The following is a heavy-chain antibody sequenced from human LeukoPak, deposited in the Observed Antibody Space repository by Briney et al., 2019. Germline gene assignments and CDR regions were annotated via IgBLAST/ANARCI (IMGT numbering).Heavy chain of an antibody. J-gene: IGHJ4*02. Sequence: PSETLSLTCAVSGGSVSNYYWSWVRQPPGKGLEYIGYIYYSGTTNYNPSLKSRVTMSLDTSKNQFSLKLSSVTVADTALYFCATGSSYPPGELDYWGQGSLVTVSS. V-gene: IGHV4-59*02. CDR3: ATGSSYPPGELDY. CDR2: IYYSGTT. D-gene: IGHD1-14*01. CDR1: GGSVSNYY.